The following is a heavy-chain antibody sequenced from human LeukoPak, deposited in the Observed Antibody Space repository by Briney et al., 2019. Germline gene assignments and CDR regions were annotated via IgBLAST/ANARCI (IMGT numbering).Heavy chain of an antibody. CDR2: ISGDGGST. D-gene: IGHD2-2*01. CDR1: GFTFDDYA. J-gene: IGHJ4*02. Sequence: GGSLRLSCSASGFTFDDYAMHWVRQAPGRGLEWVSLISGDGGSTHYADSVKGRFTISRDNSKNSLYLQMNSLRTEDTALYYCAKPSPGYCSSSNCDYFDYWGQGTLVTVSS. V-gene: IGHV3-43*02. CDR3: AKPSPGYCSSSNCDYFDY.